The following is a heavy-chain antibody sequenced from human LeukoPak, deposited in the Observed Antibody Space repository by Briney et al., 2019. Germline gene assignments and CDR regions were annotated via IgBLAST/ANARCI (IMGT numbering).Heavy chain of an antibody. CDR1: GGSFSGYY. CDR3: ARQGYCSGGSCYKDFDY. CDR2: IYYSGST. D-gene: IGHD2-15*01. Sequence: SETLSLTCAVYGGSFSGYYWSWIRQPPGKGLEWIGSIYYSGSTYYNPSLKSRVTISVDTSKNQFSLKLSSVTAADTAVYYCARQGYCSGGSCYKDFDYWGQGTLVTVSS. J-gene: IGHJ4*02. V-gene: IGHV4-34*01.